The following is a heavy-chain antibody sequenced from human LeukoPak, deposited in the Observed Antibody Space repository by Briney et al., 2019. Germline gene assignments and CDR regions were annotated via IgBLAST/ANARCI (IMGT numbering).Heavy chain of an antibody. CDR1: GGSISGSSHY. J-gene: IGHJ5*02. CDR3: ARDRRVTMFGLATHRWFDP. CDR2: IFYNGNT. Sequence: SETLSLTCTVSGGSISGSSHYWSWIRQHPGKGLEWIGYIFYNGNTFYNPSLQSRVTISMDTSQNQFSLKLSSVTAADTAVYFCARDRRVTMFGLATHRWFDPWGQGTLVTVSS. V-gene: IGHV4-31*03. D-gene: IGHD3-3*01.